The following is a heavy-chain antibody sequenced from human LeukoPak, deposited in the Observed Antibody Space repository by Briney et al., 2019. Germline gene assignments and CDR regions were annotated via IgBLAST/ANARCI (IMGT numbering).Heavy chain of an antibody. Sequence: SETLSLTCAVSGYSISSGHFWGWIRQPPGKGLEWIGSIFQSGTTYYNPSLKSRVTISVDTSKNHFSLKLSSVTAADTAVYYCARHVSYNIIGSHWGGFDPWGQGTLVTVP. D-gene: IGHD3-22*01. J-gene: IGHJ5*02. V-gene: IGHV4-38-2*01. CDR1: GYSISSGHF. CDR2: IFQSGTT. CDR3: ARHVSYNIIGSHWGGFDP.